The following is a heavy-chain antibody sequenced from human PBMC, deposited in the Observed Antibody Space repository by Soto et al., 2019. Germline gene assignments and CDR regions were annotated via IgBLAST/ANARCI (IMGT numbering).Heavy chain of an antibody. J-gene: IGHJ4*02. CDR2: TYYRSKWYN. D-gene: IGHD6-13*01. V-gene: IGHV6-1*01. CDR3: ARDRDSSSWYSLGIDY. Sequence: KQSQTLSLTCAISGDSVSSNSAAWNWIRQSPSRGLEWLGRTYYRSKWYNDYAVSVKSRITINPDTSKNQFSLQLNSVTPEDTAVYYCARDRDSSSWYSLGIDYWGQGTLVTVSS. CDR1: GDSVSSNSAA.